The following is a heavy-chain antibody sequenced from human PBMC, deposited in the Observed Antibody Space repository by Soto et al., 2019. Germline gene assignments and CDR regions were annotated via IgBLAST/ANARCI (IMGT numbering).Heavy chain of an antibody. V-gene: IGHV1-69*01. CDR2: ISPILGTA. CDR1: GGTFSSYA. J-gene: IGHJ4*02. Sequence: QVRQVQSGAEVKKPGSLVKVSCKASGGTFSSYAISWMRQAPGQGLEWMGGISPILGTATYAQKFQGRVTITADESTNTAYMELSSLRSEDTAVYYCARGYYDSSGYYPFDYWGQGTLVTVSS. D-gene: IGHD3-22*01. CDR3: ARGYYDSSGYYPFDY.